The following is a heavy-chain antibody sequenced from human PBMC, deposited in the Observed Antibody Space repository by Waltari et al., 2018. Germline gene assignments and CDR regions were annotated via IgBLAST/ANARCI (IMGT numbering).Heavy chain of an antibody. Sequence: EVQLVETGGGLIQPGGSLTLSCAASGFTVSSNFMTWVRQAPGKGLEWVSTIYSGGNTYYADSVKGRFTISRDNSMNTLYLQMNSLRAEDTAVYYCARGWGFFDYWGHGTLVTVSS. CDR2: IYSGGNT. J-gene: IGHJ4*01. V-gene: IGHV3-53*02. CDR1: GFTVSSNF. CDR3: ARGWGFFDY. D-gene: IGHD7-27*01.